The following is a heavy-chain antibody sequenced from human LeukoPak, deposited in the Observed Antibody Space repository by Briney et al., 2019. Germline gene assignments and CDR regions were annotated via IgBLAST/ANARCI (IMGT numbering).Heavy chain of an antibody. CDR3: AKASKMDTILPPFDY. D-gene: IGHD5-24*01. CDR2: ISSNGGST. J-gene: IGHJ4*02. CDR1: RFTFSSYA. Sequence: PGGSLRLSCAASRFTFSSYAMSWVRQAPGKGLEWVSSISSNGGSTYYADSVKGRFTISRDNSKNTLYLQMNSLRAEDTAVYYCAKASKMDTILPPFDYWGQGTLVTVSS. V-gene: IGHV3-23*01.